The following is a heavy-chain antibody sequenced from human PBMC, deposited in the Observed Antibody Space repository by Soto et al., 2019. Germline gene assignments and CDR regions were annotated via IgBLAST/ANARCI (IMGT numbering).Heavy chain of an antibody. D-gene: IGHD2-2*01. J-gene: IGHJ5*02. V-gene: IGHV1-18*01. CDR2: ISLYSDGT. CDR1: GYTFSNYG. CDR3: VRVVPGAKAWFGP. Sequence: QVQLVQSGGEVKRPGASVKVSCKTSGYTFSNYGITWVRQAPGQPLEWLGWISLYSDGTNYAQKFQGRVSMTTDTSTTTAYMELRSLRSDDTAVYYCVRVVPGAKAWFGPWGQGTLVTVSS.